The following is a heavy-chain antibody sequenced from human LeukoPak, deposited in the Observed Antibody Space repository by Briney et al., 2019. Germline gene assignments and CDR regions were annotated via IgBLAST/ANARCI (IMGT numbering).Heavy chain of an antibody. CDR2: ISAYNGNT. CDR1: GYTFTSYG. D-gene: IGHD3-22*01. V-gene: IGHV1-18*01. CDR3: ARNVYYYDSSGYSTYAFDI. J-gene: IGHJ3*02. Sequence: ASVKVSCKASGYTFTSYGISWVRQAPGQGLEWMGWISAYNGNTNYAQKLQGRVTMTTDTSTSTAYMELRSLRSDDTAVYYCARNVYYYDSSGYSTYAFDIWGQGTMVTVSS.